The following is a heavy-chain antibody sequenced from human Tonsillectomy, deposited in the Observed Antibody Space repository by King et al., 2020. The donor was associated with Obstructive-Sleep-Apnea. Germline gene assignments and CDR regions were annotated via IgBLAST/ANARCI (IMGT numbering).Heavy chain of an antibody. CDR3: ARVGPSQTDY. J-gene: IGHJ4*02. D-gene: IGHD3-16*01. CDR1: GYSISSDYY. CDR2: IYHSGST. V-gene: IGHV4-38-2*02. Sequence: VQLQESGPGLVKPSETLSLTCTVSGYSISSDYYWGWIRQPPGKGLEWIATIYHSGSTYYNPSLKSRVTISVDTSKNQFSLRLRSVTAADTAVYYCARVGPSQTDYWGQGTLVPVSS.